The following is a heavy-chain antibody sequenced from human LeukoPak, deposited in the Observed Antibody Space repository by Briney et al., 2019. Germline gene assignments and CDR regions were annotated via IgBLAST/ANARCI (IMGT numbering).Heavy chain of an antibody. CDR2: TYYGPKWYN. D-gene: IGHD1-1*01. CDR3: ARGKWNHYGMDV. Sequence: SQTLSLTSAISGDSVSSNSAAWNWIRQSPSRGLEWLGRTYYGPKWYNDYGVSVKSRITINADTSKNQFSLQLNSVTPEDTAVYYCARGKWNHYGMDVWGQGTTVTVSS. J-gene: IGHJ6*02. CDR1: GDSVSSNSAA. V-gene: IGHV6-1*01.